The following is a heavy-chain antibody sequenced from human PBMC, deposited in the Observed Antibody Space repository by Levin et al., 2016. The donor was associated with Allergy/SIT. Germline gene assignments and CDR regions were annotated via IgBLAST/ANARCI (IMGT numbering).Heavy chain of an antibody. CDR2: INHSGST. D-gene: IGHD6-6*01. V-gene: IGHV4-34*01. CDR3: ARYGAARPFDY. J-gene: IGHJ4*02. Sequence: WIRQPPGKGLEWIGEINHSGSTNYNPSLKSRVTISVDTSKNQFSLKLSSVTAADTAVYYCARYGAARPFDYWGQGTLVTVSS.